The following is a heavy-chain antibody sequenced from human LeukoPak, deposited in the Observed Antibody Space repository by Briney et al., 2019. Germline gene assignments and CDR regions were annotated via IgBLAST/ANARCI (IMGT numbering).Heavy chain of an antibody. CDR1: GFTFSIYE. CDR3: ARDKVVTALVDAFDI. J-gene: IGHJ3*02. V-gene: IGHV3-48*03. D-gene: IGHD2-21*02. CDR2: ISNSGSTI. Sequence: PGGSLRLSCAASGFTFSIYEMNWVRQAPGKGLEWVSYISNSGSTIYYADSVKGRFTISRDNAKNSVYLQMNSLRAEDTAVYYCARDKVVTALVDAFDIWGQGTMVTVSS.